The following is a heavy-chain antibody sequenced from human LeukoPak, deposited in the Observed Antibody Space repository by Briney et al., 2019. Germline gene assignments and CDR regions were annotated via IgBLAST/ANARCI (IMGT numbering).Heavy chain of an antibody. D-gene: IGHD2-21*02. CDR3: ARVGSTDSPHAFDI. Sequence: GGSLRLSCAASGLTVSSNYMSWVRQAPGKGLVWVSGINSDGRMTRYAESVKGRFTISRDNAKNTLYLQMNSLRAEDTSVYYCARVGSTDSPHAFDIWGQGTMVTVSS. J-gene: IGHJ3*02. CDR2: INSDGRMT. V-gene: IGHV3-74*01. CDR1: GLTVSSNY.